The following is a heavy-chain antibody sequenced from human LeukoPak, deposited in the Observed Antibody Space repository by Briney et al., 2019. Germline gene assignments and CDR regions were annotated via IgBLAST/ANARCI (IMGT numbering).Heavy chain of an antibody. D-gene: IGHD1-1*01. CDR1: GFTFSSYA. J-gene: IGHJ4*02. CDR3: ARAGISFFDY. V-gene: IGHV3-30-3*01. CDR2: ISYDGSNK. Sequence: GGSLRLSCAASGFTFSSYAMHWVRQVPGKGLEWVAVISYDGSNKYYADSVKGRFTISRDNSKNTLYLQMNSLRAEDTAVYYCARAGISFFDYWGQGTLVTVSS.